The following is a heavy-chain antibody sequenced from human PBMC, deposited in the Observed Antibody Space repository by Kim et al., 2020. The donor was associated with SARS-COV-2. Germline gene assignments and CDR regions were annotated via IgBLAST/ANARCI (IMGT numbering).Heavy chain of an antibody. V-gene: IGHV3-48*02. CDR3: VKDTMTTSLDY. CDR1: GFTFSTCN. J-gene: IGHJ4*02. CDR2: ISGSSGII. D-gene: IGHD4-17*01. Sequence: GGSLRLSCAASGFTFSTCNMNWVRQAPGKGLEWVSYISGSSGIIYYADSVKGRFTISRDNAKNSLYLQMSSLRDEDTAVYYCVKDTMTTSLDYWGQGTL.